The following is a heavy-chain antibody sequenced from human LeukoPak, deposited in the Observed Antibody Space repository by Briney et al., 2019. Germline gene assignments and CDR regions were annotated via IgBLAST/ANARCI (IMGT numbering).Heavy chain of an antibody. CDR2: TYYRSKWYN. D-gene: IGHD6-19*01. J-gene: IGHJ5*02. Sequence: SQTLSLTCAISGDSVSSNSAAWNWIRQCPSRGLEWLGRTYYRSKWYNDYAVSVKSRITINPDTSKNQFSLQLNSVTPEDTAVYYCATQYSSGWYRDNWFDPWGQGTLVTVSS. V-gene: IGHV6-1*01. CDR3: ATQYSSGWYRDNWFDP. CDR1: GDSVSSNSAA.